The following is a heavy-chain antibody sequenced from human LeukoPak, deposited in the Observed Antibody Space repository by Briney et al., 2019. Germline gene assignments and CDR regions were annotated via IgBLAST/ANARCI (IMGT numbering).Heavy chain of an antibody. CDR3: ARATYYYGSGSFHYYYYYYMDV. Sequence: GASVKVSCKASGYTFTGYYMHWVRQAPGQGLEWMGWINPNSGGTNYAQKFQGRVTMTRDTSISTAYMELSRLRSDDTAVYYCARATYYYGSGSFHYYYYYYMDVWGKGTTVTVSS. D-gene: IGHD3-10*01. CDR2: INPNSGGT. J-gene: IGHJ6*03. V-gene: IGHV1-2*02. CDR1: GYTFTGYY.